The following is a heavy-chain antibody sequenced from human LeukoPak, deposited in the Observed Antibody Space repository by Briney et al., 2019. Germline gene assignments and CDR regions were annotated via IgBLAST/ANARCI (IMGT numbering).Heavy chain of an antibody. J-gene: IGHJ4*02. CDR2: IYHSGST. CDR3: VRVGKSGSRYYFDY. Sequence: ASETLSPTCAVSGYSISSGYYWGWIRQPPGKGLEWIGTIYHSGSTYYNPSLKSRVTVSVDTSKNQFSLKLSSVTAADTAVYYCVRVGKSGSRYYFDYWGQGTLVTVSS. D-gene: IGHD1-26*01. CDR1: GYSISSGYY. V-gene: IGHV4-38-2*01.